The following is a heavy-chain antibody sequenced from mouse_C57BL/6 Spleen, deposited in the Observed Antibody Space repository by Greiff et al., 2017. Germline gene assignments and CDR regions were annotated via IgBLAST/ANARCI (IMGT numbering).Heavy chain of an antibody. CDR2: IYPGDGDT. CDR3: ARRYGSSHWYFDV. CDR1: GYAFSSYW. Sequence: QVQLQQSGAELVKPGASVKISCKASGYAFSSYWMNWVKQRPGKGLEWIGQIYPGDGDTNYNGKFKGKATLTADKSSSAAYMPLSSLTSEDSAVSFCARRYGSSHWYFDVWGTGTTVTVSS. J-gene: IGHJ1*03. D-gene: IGHD1-1*01. V-gene: IGHV1-80*01.